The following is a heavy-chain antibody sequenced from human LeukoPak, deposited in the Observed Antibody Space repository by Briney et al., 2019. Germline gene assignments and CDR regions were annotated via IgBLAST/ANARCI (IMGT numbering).Heavy chain of an antibody. CDR1: GGSISSGDYY. D-gene: IGHD2-2*01. CDR2: IYYSGST. J-gene: IGHJ4*02. Sequence: SETLSLTCTVSGGSISSGDYYWSWIRQPPGKGLEWIGYIYYSGSTNYNPSLKSRVTISVDTSKNQFSLKLSSVTAADTAVYYCARGRVVVPAAIDYWGQGTLVTVSS. V-gene: IGHV4-61*08. CDR3: ARGRVVVPAAIDY.